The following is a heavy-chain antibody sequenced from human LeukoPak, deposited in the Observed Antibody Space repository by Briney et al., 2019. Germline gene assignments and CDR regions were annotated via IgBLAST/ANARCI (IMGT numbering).Heavy chain of an antibody. CDR3: ARQFRDSSGYYSYYFDY. CDR2: IYPGDSDT. Sequence: GESLKISCKGSGFSFTNYWIGWVRQMPGKGLEWMGLIYPGDSDTRYSPSFQGQVTISADKSISTAYLQWSSLKASDTAMYYCARQFRDSSGYYSYYFDYWGQGTLVTVSS. V-gene: IGHV5-51*01. J-gene: IGHJ4*02. CDR1: GFSFTNYW. D-gene: IGHD3-22*01.